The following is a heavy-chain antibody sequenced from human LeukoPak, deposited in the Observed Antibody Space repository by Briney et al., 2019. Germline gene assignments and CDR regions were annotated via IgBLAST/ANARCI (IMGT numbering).Heavy chain of an antibody. Sequence: SETLSLTCTVSGGSISSYYWSWIRQPPGKGLEWFGYIYYSGSTNYNPSLKSRVTISVDTSKNQFSLKLSSVTAADTAVYYCARDAPYYDFWSGYQPPYYYYYMDVWGKGTTVTVSS. J-gene: IGHJ6*03. D-gene: IGHD3-3*01. CDR3: ARDAPYYDFWSGYQPPYYYYYMDV. CDR1: GGSISSYY. V-gene: IGHV4-59*01. CDR2: IYYSGST.